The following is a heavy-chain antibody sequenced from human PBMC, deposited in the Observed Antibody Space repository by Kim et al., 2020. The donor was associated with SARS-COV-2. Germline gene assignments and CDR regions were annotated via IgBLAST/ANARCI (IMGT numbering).Heavy chain of an antibody. D-gene: IGHD6-13*01. J-gene: IGHJ5*01. Sequence: GGSLRLSCAASGFTFSSYAMHWVRQAPGKGLEWVAVISYDGSNKYYADSVKGRFTISRDNSKNTLYLQMNSLRAEDTAVYYCARDRRVRSSSWQPYNWF. CDR3: ARDRRVRSSSWQPYNWF. V-gene: IGHV3-30-3*01. CDR1: GFTFSSYA. CDR2: ISYDGSNK.